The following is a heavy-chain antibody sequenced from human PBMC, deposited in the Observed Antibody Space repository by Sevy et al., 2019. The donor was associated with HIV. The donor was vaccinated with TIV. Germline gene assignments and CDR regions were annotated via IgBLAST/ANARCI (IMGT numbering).Heavy chain of an antibody. CDR1: GFTFSSYW. D-gene: IGHD2-15*01. Sequence: GGSLRLSCAASGFTFSSYWMTWVRQAPGKGLEWVANIKPDGSERYYVDSVKGRFTISRDNAKNSLYLQMGSLRAEDTAVYYCARGLPGGRLLGVFESECYFEYWGQGTLVTVSS. V-gene: IGHV3-7*03. J-gene: IGHJ4*02. CDR3: ARGLPGGRLLGVFESECYFEY. CDR2: IKPDGSER.